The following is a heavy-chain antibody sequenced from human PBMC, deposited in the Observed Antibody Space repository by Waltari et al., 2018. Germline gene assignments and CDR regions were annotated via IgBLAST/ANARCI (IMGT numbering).Heavy chain of an antibody. CDR1: GYTFTDYY. CDR2: VDPEDGET. J-gene: IGHJ4*02. CDR3: ATGRSVVVPAAMYY. D-gene: IGHD2-2*01. V-gene: IGHV1-69-2*01. Sequence: EVQLVQSGAEVKKPGATVKISCKASGYTFTDYYLHWVQQAPGKGLEWMGRVDPEDGETIYAEKFQGRVTITADTSTDTAYMELSSLRSEDTAVYYCATGRSVVVPAAMYYWGQGTLVTVSS.